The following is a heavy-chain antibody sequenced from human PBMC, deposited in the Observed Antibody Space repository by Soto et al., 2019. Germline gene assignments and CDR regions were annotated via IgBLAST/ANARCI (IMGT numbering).Heavy chain of an antibody. CDR1: GYTFTSHF. CDR2: INSSGGTT. J-gene: IGHJ5*02. Sequence: GASVKVSCKASGYTFTSHFMHWVRQAPGQGLEWMGIINSSGGTTNYEQKFQGRVTMTRDTSTSTVYMELRSLRSDDTAVYYCARGAYCSGYCFPMTNWFDPWGQGTLVTVSS. V-gene: IGHV1-46*03. CDR3: ARGAYCSGYCFPMTNWFDP. D-gene: IGHD2-21*02.